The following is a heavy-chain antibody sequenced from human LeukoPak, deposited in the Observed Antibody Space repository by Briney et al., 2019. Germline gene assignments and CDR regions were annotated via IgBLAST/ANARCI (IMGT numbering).Heavy chain of an antibody. CDR1: GGSFSGYY. CDR3: ARAKTTYYDFWSGYSARGSYFDY. CDR2: INHSGST. D-gene: IGHD3-3*01. V-gene: IGHV4-34*01. J-gene: IGHJ4*02. Sequence: SETLSLTCAVYGGSFSGYYWSWIRQPPGKGLEWIGEINHSGSTNYNPSLKSRVTISVDTSKNQFSLKLSSVTAADTAVYYCARAKTTYYDFWSGYSARGSYFDYWGQGTLVTVSS.